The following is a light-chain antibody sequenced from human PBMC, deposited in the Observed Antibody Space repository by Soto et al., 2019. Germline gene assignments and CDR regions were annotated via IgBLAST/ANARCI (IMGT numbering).Light chain of an antibody. Sequence: EIVLTQSPGSLSVSPGERATLSCRASQSVSSNLAWYQQKPGQAPRLLIYGVSSRATGIPDRFSGSGSGTDFTLTISRLEPEDFAVYYCQQYVTSPLTFGGGTK. CDR2: GVS. CDR1: QSVSSN. V-gene: IGKV3-20*01. CDR3: QQYVTSPLT. J-gene: IGKJ4*01.